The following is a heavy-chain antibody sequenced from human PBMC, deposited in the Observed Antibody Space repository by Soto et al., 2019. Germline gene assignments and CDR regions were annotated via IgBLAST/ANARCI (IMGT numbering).Heavy chain of an antibody. D-gene: IGHD3-22*01. J-gene: IGHJ6*02. CDR3: AAAGPPYYYDSSVFPPQGMDV. CDR1: GFTFTSSA. V-gene: IGHV1-58*01. CDR2: IVVGSGNT. Sequence: ASVKVSCKASGFTFTSSAVQWVRQAPGQRLEWIGWIVVGSGNTNYAQKFQERVTITRDMSTSTAYMELSSLRSEDTAVYYCAAAGPPYYYDSSVFPPQGMDVWGQGTTVTVSS.